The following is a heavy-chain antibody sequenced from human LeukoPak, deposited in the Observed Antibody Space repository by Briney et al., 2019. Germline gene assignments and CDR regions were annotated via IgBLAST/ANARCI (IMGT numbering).Heavy chain of an antibody. CDR1: GFTFSNYW. J-gene: IGHJ4*02. CDR3: ARDAGYGYDRFDY. CDR2: IKQDGSEK. Sequence: GGSLRLSCAASGFTFSNYWMSWVRQAPGKGLEWVANIKQDGSEKYYVDSVKGRFTISRDNAKNSLYLLMNSLRAEDTAVYYCARDAGYGYDRFDYWGQGTQVTVSS. V-gene: IGHV3-7*01. D-gene: IGHD5-18*01.